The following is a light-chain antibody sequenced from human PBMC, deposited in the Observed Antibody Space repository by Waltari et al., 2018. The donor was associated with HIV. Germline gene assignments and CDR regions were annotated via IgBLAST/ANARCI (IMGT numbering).Light chain of an antibody. Sequence: QSVLTQPPSASGTPGQRVTISCSGSSSNIGGSPVYWYQQHPGTAPKLLMYINYQRPSGVPDRFSGSKSGTSASLAISGLQSEEDADYFCAAWDDSLKGVVFGGGTKLTVL. CDR2: INY. J-gene: IGLJ2*01. CDR1: SSNIGGSP. CDR3: AAWDDSLKGVV. V-gene: IGLV1-44*01.